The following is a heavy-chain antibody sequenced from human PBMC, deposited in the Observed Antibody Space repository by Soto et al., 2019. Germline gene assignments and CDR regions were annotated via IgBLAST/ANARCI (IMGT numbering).Heavy chain of an antibody. CDR1: GFTFSSYG. J-gene: IGHJ4*02. D-gene: IGHD6-19*01. CDR2: ISYEGSNK. V-gene: IGHV3-30*18. CDR3: AKSGW. Sequence: QVQLVESGGGVVQPGRSLRLSCAASGFTFSSYGMQWVRQAPGKGLEWVAVISYEGSNKYYADSVKGRFTISRDNSKNTLYLQMNSLRAEDTAVYYCAKSGWWGQGTLVTVSS.